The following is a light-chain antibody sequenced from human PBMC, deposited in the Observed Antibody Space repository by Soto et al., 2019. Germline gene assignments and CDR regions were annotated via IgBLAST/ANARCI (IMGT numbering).Light chain of an antibody. Sequence: QSVLTQPASVSGSPGQSITISCTGSSSDVGGYDYVSWYQQYSGTVPKLIIYAVSHRPSGISPRFSGSKSGNTASLTVSGLQAEDEAEYFCSSYTTSSTLVFGGGTKLTVL. CDR1: SSDVGGYDY. J-gene: IGLJ2*01. CDR2: AVS. CDR3: SSYTTSSTLV. V-gene: IGLV2-14*03.